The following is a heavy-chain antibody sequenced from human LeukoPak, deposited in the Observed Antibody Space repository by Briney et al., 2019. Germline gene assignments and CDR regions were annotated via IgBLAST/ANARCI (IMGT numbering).Heavy chain of an antibody. CDR2: IYYTGST. J-gene: IGHJ4*02. CDR1: DGSISTSTYS. V-gene: IGHV4-39*07. D-gene: IGHD3-3*01. CDR3: ARDLRGGEPGNFFDY. Sequence: PSETLSLTCTVSDGSISTSTYSWGWVRQPPGKGLQWIASIYYTGSTYYNPSLRSRVTISLDTSKNQFSLKLNSVTAADTAVYYCARDLRGGEPGNFFDYWGQGTLVTVSS.